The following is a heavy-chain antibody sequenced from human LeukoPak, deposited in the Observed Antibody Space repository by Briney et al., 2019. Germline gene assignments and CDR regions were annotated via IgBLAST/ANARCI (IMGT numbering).Heavy chain of an antibody. D-gene: IGHD3-3*01. Sequence: GGSLRLSCAASGFTFSSYSMNWVRQAPGKGLEWVSSISSSSSYIYYADSVKGRFTISRDNAKNSLYLQMNSLRAEDTAVYYCARDGSITIFGVVIIRNWFDPWGQGTLVTVSS. CDR3: ARDGSITIFGVVIIRNWFDP. CDR2: ISSSSSYI. J-gene: IGHJ5*02. V-gene: IGHV3-21*01. CDR1: GFTFSSYS.